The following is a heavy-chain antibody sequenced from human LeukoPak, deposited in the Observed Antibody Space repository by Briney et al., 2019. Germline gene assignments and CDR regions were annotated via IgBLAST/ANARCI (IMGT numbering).Heavy chain of an antibody. V-gene: IGHV4-59*08. CDR3: ARRDGGNYDFDY. CDR2: GFYIGRT. D-gene: IGHD5-24*01. CDR1: GASFRSHY. Sequence: SETLSLTCAVSGASFRSHYWSWIRQTPGKGLEWIGYGFYIGRTNYNPSLGSRVAISLDTSKNQFSLRLTAVTAADTAVYYCARRDGGNYDFDYWGQGILVTVSS. J-gene: IGHJ4*02.